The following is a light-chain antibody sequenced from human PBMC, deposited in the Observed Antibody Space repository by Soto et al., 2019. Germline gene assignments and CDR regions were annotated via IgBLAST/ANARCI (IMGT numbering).Light chain of an antibody. CDR2: AAS. CDR3: QQYYSYPS. J-gene: IGKJ3*01. Sequence: IRMTQSPSSFSASTGDRVTITCRASQGISSYLAWYQQKPGKAPKLLIYAASTLQSGVPSRFSGSGSGTDFTLTISCLQSEDFATYYCQQYYSYPSFGPGTKVDIK. CDR1: QGISSY. V-gene: IGKV1-8*01.